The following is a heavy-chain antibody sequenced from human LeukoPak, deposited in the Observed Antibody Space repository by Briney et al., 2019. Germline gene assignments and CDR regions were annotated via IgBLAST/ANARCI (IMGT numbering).Heavy chain of an antibody. CDR1: GFTFDDYG. CDR3: ASWSPIDY. D-gene: IGHD3-3*01. Sequence: GGSLRLSCAASGFTFDDYGMSWVRQAPGKGLEWVSSISSSSSYIYYADSVKGRFTISRDNAKNSLYLQMNSLRAEDTAVYYCASWSPIDYWGQGTLVTVSS. CDR2: ISSSSSYI. V-gene: IGHV3-21*01. J-gene: IGHJ4*02.